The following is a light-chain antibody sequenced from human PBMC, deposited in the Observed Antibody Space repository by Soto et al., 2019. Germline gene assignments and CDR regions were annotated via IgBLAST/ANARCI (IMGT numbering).Light chain of an antibody. J-gene: IGKJ5*01. CDR1: QSVSSSF. V-gene: IGKV3D-15*01. CDR3: QQYNNWPRT. Sequence: EIVLTQSPGTLSLSPGERATLSCRASQSVSSSFLAWYQQKVGQAPRLLIYGASSRATGIPARFSGSGSGTEFTLTISSLQSEDFAVYYCQQYNNWPRTFGQGTRLEIK. CDR2: GAS.